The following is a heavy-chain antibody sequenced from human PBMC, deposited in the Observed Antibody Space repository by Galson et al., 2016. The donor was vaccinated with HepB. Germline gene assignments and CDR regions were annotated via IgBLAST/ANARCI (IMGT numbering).Heavy chain of an antibody. CDR3: ARDQYINGYEYFDY. D-gene: IGHD5-18*01. CDR2: IIPIFGTA. V-gene: IGHV1-69*01. J-gene: IGHJ4*02. CDR1: GGTFSSYA. Sequence: CKASGGTFSSYAISWVRQAPGQGLEWMGGIIPIFGTANYAQKFQGRVTITADESTSTAYMELSSLRSEDTAVYYCARDQYINGYEYFDYWGQGTLVTVSS.